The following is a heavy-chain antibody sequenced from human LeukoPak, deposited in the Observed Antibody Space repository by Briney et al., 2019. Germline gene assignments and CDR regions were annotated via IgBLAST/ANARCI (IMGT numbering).Heavy chain of an antibody. CDR3: ARASVAMTTLDY. D-gene: IGHD4-11*01. Sequence: ASVKVSCKASGYTFTGYYMHWVRQAPGQGLEWMGWINTNSGDTNYAQKFQGRVTMTRDTSFSIAYMELSGLISDDTAMYYCARASVAMTTLDYWGQGTLVTVSS. CDR2: INTNSGDT. CDR1: GYTFTGYY. J-gene: IGHJ4*02. V-gene: IGHV1-2*02.